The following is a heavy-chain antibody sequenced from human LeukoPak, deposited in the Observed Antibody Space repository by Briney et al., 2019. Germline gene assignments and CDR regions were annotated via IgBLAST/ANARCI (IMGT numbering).Heavy chain of an antibody. CDR3: VKDRTGTYTLDY. V-gene: IGHV3-30-3*01. D-gene: IGHD3-10*01. CDR1: GFTFSNYA. J-gene: IGHJ4*02. Sequence: GGSLRLSCAATGFTFSNYAIHWGRQAPGKGLEWVAFISGDGSRQHYADSVKGRFTISRDNSKNTLNLQMNSVRAEDTAVYYCVKDRTGTYTLDYWGQGTLVTVSS. CDR2: ISGDGSRQ.